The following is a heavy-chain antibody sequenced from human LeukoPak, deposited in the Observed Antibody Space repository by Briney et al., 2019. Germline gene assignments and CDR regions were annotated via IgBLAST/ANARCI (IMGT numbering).Heavy chain of an antibody. V-gene: IGHV4-59*08. Sequence: PSETLSLTCTVSGGSISSYYWSWIRQPPGKGLEWIGYIYYSGSTNYNPSLKSRVTISVDTSKNQFSLKLSSVTAADTAVYYCARGRDGYYTWYYLDYWGQGTLVTVSS. CDR2: IYYSGST. CDR3: ARGRDGYYTWYYLDY. CDR1: GGSISSYY. J-gene: IGHJ4*02. D-gene: IGHD5-24*01.